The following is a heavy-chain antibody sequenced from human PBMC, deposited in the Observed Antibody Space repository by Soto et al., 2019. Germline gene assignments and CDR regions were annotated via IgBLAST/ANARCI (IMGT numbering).Heavy chain of an antibody. D-gene: IGHD3-3*01. V-gene: IGHV1-18*01. CDR2: ISAYNGNT. CDR3: ARDGGYYVLGYGMDV. J-gene: IGHJ6*02. Sequence: ASVKVSCKASSYTFTSYGISWVRQAPGQGLEWMGWISAYNGNTNYAQKLQGRVTMTTDTSTSTAYMELRSLRSDDTAVYYCARDGGYYVLGYGMDVWGQGTTVTVSS. CDR1: SYTFTSYG.